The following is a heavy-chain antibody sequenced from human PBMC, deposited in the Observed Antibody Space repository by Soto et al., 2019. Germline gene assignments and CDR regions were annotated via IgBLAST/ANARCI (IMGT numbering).Heavy chain of an antibody. V-gene: IGHV1-18*04. D-gene: IGHD6-6*01. CDR2: ISAYNGNT. J-gene: IGHJ4*02. CDR1: GDTFASYC. CDR3: ATLRQYSSSSSSSDY. Sequence: ASVKVSCKASGDTFASYCISWVRQAPGQGLEWMGWISAYNGNTNYAQKLQGRVTMTTDTSTNTAYMELRSLRSDDTAVYYCATLRQYSSSSSSSDYWGQGTLVTVSS.